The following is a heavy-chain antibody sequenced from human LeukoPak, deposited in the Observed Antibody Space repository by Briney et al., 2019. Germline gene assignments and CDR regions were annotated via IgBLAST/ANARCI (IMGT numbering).Heavy chain of an antibody. V-gene: IGHV3-53*01. CDR3: ARDRDEYGYYGMDV. CDR1: GFTVSSNY. CDR2: IYSGGST. Sequence: PGGSLRLSCAASGFTVSSNYMSWVRQAPGKGLEWVSVIYSGGSTYYADSVKGRFTISRDNSKNTLYLQMNSLRAEDTAVYYCARDRDEYGYYGMDVWGQGTTVTVSS. J-gene: IGHJ6*02. D-gene: IGHD4-17*01.